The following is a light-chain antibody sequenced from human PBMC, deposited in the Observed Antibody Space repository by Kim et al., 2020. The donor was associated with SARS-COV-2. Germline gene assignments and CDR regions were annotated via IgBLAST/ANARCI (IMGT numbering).Light chain of an antibody. CDR1: QSVSID. V-gene: IGKV3-15*01. J-gene: IGKJ4*01. CDR2: GAS. CDR3: QQYNRWVT. Sequence: EIMMTQSPATLSVSPGEGATLSCRASQSVSIDLAWYQQKPGQAPRLLIYGASTRAAGVPARFSGTGSGTEFTLTISRLQSEDVADYYCQQYNRWVTFGGGTKVDIK.